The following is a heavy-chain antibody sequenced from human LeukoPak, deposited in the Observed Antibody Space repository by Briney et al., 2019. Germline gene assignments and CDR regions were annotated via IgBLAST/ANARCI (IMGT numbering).Heavy chain of an antibody. CDR2: INPNSGGT. Sequence: ASVKVSCKASGYTFTGYYMHWVRQAPGQGLEWMGWINPNSGGTNYAQKFQGRVTMTRDTSISTAYMELSRLRSDDTAVYYCARGLTYYDSSGYYYKEFDYWGQGTLVTVSS. V-gene: IGHV1-2*02. CDR3: ARGLTYYDSSGYYYKEFDY. J-gene: IGHJ4*02. D-gene: IGHD3-22*01. CDR1: GYTFTGYY.